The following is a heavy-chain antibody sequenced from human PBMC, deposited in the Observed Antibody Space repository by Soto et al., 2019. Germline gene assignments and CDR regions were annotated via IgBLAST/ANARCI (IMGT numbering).Heavy chain of an antibody. CDR3: AGVVVRATRQTGSDH. V-gene: IGHV4-39*01. J-gene: IGHJ4*02. CDR1: TGSITSGDYF. D-gene: IGHD2-15*01. Sequence: QLLESGPGLVKPSETLSLTCTVSTGSITSGDYFWGWIRQPPGKGLEFIGSMHSSGGTYYSPSLKSRVSISMDKSKNQFSLKLTSVTTADTAVYFCAGVVVRATRQTGSDHWGQGTLVTVS. CDR2: MHSSGGT.